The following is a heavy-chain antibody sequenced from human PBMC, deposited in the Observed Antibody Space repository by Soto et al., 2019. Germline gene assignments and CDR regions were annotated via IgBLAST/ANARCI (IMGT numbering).Heavy chain of an antibody. J-gene: IGHJ6*02. CDR3: ARQGKDGHNQGYGMDV. CDR1: GDSFNTYW. V-gene: IGHV5-51*01. Sequence: GESLKISCKGSGDSFNTYWIAWVRQMPGKGLEWMGITHPGDSETRYSPSFEGQVTISADKSISTAYLQWSSLKASDTAMYYCARQGKDGHNQGYGMDVWGQGTTVTAP. CDR2: THPGDSET.